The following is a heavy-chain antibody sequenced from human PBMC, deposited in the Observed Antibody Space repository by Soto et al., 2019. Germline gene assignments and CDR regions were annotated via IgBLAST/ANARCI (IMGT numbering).Heavy chain of an antibody. Sequence: ASLKVSCKASGYTFTSYGISWVRQAPGQGLEWMGWISAYNGNTNYAQKLQGRVTMTTDTSTSTAYMELRSLRSDDTAVYYCARDYCSSTSCHDAFDIWGQGTMVTVSS. J-gene: IGHJ3*02. CDR1: GYTFTSYG. D-gene: IGHD2-2*01. CDR3: ARDYCSSTSCHDAFDI. V-gene: IGHV1-18*01. CDR2: ISAYNGNT.